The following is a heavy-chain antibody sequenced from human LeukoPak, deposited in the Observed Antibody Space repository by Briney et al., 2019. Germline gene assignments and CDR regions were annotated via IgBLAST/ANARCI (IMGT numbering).Heavy chain of an antibody. D-gene: IGHD4-23*01. CDR1: GYTFTGYY. Sequence: ASVKVSCKASGYTFTGYYMHWVRQAPGQGPEWMGWINPNSGGTNYAQKFQGRVTMTRDTSISTAYMELSRLRSDDTAVYYCARDYGGNSEFRYWGQGTLVTVSS. J-gene: IGHJ4*02. CDR3: ARDYGGNSEFRY. CDR2: INPNSGGT. V-gene: IGHV1-2*02.